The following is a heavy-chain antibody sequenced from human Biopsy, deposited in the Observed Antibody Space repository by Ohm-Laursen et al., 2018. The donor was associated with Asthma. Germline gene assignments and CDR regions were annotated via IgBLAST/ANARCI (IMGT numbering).Heavy chain of an antibody. CDR2: HDHEEGGT. V-gene: IGHV1-24*01. D-gene: IGHD4-17*01. CDR1: GYSLTDLS. CDR3: ASDFPKDYVRYNFQF. J-gene: IGHJ4*02. Sequence: ASVKVSCNISGYSLTDLSMHWVRQAPGQGLEWMGGHDHEEGGTVNARRFQGRVTMTEDTSTDTAYMELSSLSSDDTAVYYCASDFPKDYVRYNFQFWGQGTLVTVS.